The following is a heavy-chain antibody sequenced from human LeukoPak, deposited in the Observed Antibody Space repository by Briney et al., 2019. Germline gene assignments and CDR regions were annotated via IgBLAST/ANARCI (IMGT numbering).Heavy chain of an antibody. J-gene: IGHJ5*02. Sequence: SETLSLTCTVSGASISKDYWAWIRQPPGKGLEWIGYVIHSDFNKANGDITNYNPSLESRVTTSRDTPKNQFSLKLSSVTAADTAVYYCARDHKPFDYDFPNWFDPWGQGTLVTVSS. D-gene: IGHD3-3*01. V-gene: IGHV4-59*12. CDR1: GASISKDY. CDR3: ARDHKPFDYDFPNWFDP. CDR2: VIHSDFNKANGDIT.